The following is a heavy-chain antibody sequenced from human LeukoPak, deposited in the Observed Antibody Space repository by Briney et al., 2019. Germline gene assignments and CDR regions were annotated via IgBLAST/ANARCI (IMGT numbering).Heavy chain of an antibody. V-gene: IGHV4-4*07. CDR3: ARLASGTYYDYYMDV. D-gene: IGHD6-25*01. Sequence: SETLSLTCTVSGGSLSSYFWSWIRQPAGKGLEWIGRMSTSGSTNYNPSLKSRVTMSIDTSKNQFSLRLSSVTAADTAVYYCARLASGTYYDYYMDVWGKGTTVTVSS. J-gene: IGHJ6*03. CDR1: GGSLSSYF. CDR2: MSTSGST.